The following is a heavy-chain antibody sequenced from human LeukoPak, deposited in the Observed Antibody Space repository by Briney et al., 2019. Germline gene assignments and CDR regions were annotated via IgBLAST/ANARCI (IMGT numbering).Heavy chain of an antibody. Sequence: ASEQVSCKASGYTFNSYCMSLVRQAPGQPLEWMGGVRAYIGNTDHAQKLQRKVTMTTDTSTITAYMELGALLSDDTTVHSVARDSPAFFGGYVRRGRTPRDYWGQGTLVTVSS. V-gene: IGHV1-18*01. CDR2: VRAYIGNT. J-gene: IGHJ4*02. CDR1: GYTFNSYC. D-gene: IGHD5-12*01. CDR3: ARDSPAFFGGYVRRGRTPRDY.